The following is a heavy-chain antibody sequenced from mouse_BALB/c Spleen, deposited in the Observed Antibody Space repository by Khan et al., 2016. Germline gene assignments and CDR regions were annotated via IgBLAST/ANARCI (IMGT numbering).Heavy chain of an antibody. CDR1: GYTFTSYW. V-gene: IGHV1S41*01. J-gene: IGHJ2*01. CDR3: AKQGYADY. D-gene: IGHD3-1*01. CDR2: IAPGSGST. Sequence: DLVKPGASVKLSCKASGYTFTSYWTNWIKQRPGQGLEWIGRIAPGSGSTYYNEMFKGKATLTVDTSSSTAYIQLSSLSSEDSAVYFCAKQGYADYWGQGTTLTVSS.